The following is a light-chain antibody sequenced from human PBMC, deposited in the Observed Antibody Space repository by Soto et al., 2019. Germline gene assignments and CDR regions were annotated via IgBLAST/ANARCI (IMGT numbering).Light chain of an antibody. J-gene: IGLJ2*01. CDR1: NIGSKS. V-gene: IGLV3-21*02. Sequence: SYELTQPPSVSVAPGQTARITWGGNNIGSKSVHLYQQKPGQAPVLVVYDDSDRPSGIPERFSGSNSGNTATLTISRVEAGDEADYYCQVWDSSSDHVVFGGGTKLTVL. CDR2: DDS. CDR3: QVWDSSSDHVV.